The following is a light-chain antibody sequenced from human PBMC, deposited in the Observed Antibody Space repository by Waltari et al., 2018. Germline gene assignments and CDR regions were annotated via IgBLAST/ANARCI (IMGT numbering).Light chain of an antibody. J-gene: IGLJ3*02. CDR1: NIGGKS. CDR2: YDN. CDR3: HLWDTSSVNWV. V-gene: IGLV3-21*04. Sequence: SYVLTQPPSVSVAPGKTASITCGGDNIGGKSVHWFQQKPGQAPVLVIYYDNDRPSGIPERFSGSNSGNTATLTISRVEAGDEADYYCHLWDTSSVNWVFGGGTKLTVL.